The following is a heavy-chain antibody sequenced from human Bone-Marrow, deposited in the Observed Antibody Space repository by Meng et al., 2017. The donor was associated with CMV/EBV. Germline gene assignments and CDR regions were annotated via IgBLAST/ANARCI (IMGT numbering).Heavy chain of an antibody. CDR1: GDSVSSNSAA. J-gene: IGHJ4*02. CDR2: TYYRSKWYN. Sequence: SQTLALTCAISGDSVSSNSAAWNWIRQSPSRGLEWLGRTYYRSKWYNDYAVSVKSRITINPDTSKNQFSLQLNPVTPEDTAVYYCARAQYYDILTGYYSLDYWGQGTLVTVSS. V-gene: IGHV6-1*01. CDR3: ARAQYYDILTGYYSLDY. D-gene: IGHD3-9*01.